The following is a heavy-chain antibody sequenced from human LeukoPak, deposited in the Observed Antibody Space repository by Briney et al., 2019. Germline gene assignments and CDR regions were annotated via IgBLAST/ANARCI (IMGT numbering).Heavy chain of an antibody. CDR1: GGSISSYY. CDR3: ARRGRITMVRGPFDI. V-gene: IGHV4-59*08. J-gene: IGHJ3*02. CDR2: IYYSGST. Sequence: SETLSLTCTVSGGSISSYYWSWIRQPPGKGLEWIGYIYYSGSTNYNPSLKSRVTISVDTSKNQFSLKLSSVTAADTAVYYCARRGRITMVRGPFDIWGQGTMVTVSS. D-gene: IGHD3-10*01.